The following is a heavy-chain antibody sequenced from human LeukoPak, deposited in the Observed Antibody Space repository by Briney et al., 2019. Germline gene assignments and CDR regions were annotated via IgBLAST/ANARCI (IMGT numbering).Heavy chain of an antibody. D-gene: IGHD1-26*01. CDR2: ISGSGGST. CDR3: AKDRGIVGATSLDY. V-gene: IGHV3-23*01. CDR1: GFTFSSYA. Sequence: GGSLRLSCAASGFTFSSYAMSWVRQAPGKGLEWVSAISGSGGSTYYADSVKGRFTISRDNSKNTLYQQMNSLRAEDTAVYYCAKDRGIVGATSLDYWGQGTLVTVSS. J-gene: IGHJ4*02.